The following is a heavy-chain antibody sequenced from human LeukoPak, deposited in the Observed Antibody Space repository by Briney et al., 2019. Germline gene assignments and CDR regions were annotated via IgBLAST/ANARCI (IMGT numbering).Heavy chain of an antibody. D-gene: IGHD3-10*01. CDR1: GFTFSSYW. Sequence: PLGSLRLSCAASGFTFSSYWVHWVRQAPGQGLVWVSRINSDGSSTNYADSVQGRFTISRDNANNTLYLQLNSLRSEDTAVYYCARVPGYYGSGSFDYWGQGGLVTVS. CDR2: INSDGSST. J-gene: IGHJ4*02. V-gene: IGHV3-74*01. CDR3: ARVPGYYGSGSFDY.